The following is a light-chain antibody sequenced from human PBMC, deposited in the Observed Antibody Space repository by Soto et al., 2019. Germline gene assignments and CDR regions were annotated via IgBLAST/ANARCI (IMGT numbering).Light chain of an antibody. CDR3: QQYSNWPPIT. J-gene: IGKJ5*01. Sequence: ETVMTQSPGTLSVSLGETATLSCRASQSVSIHLAWYQQKPGQAPRLIVYDTYTRATGIPATFSGSGSGTEFTPTISSLQSEDFAVYYCQQYSNWPPITCGQGTRLEIK. CDR2: DTY. CDR1: QSVSIH. V-gene: IGKV3-15*01.